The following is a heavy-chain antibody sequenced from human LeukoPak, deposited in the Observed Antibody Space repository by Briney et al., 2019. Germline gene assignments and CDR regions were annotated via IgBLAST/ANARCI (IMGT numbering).Heavy chain of an antibody. D-gene: IGHD6-6*01. CDR3: AIRYSSSSLAFDI. J-gene: IGHJ3*02. Sequence: SETLSLTCTVSGGSISSGSYYWSWIRQPAGKGLEWIGRIYTSGSTNYNPSLKSRVTISVDTSKNQFSLKLSSVTAADTAVYYCAIRYSSSSLAFDIWGQGTMVTVSS. CDR1: GGSISSGSYY. V-gene: IGHV4-61*02. CDR2: IYTSGST.